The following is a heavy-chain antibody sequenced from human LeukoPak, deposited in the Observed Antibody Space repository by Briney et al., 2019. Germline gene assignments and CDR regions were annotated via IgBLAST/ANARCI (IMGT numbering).Heavy chain of an antibody. V-gene: IGHV3-23*01. Sequence: GGSLRLSCAASGFTFSDYAMTWVRQAAGKGLEWVSDISGTGYFTSYADSVKGRFTISRDNSKSTLSLQMNSLRAEDTAVYYCVAIFGGVIVNTYFDFWGQGILVTVSS. CDR1: GFTFSDYA. J-gene: IGHJ4*02. CDR2: ISGTGYFT. D-gene: IGHD3-16*02. CDR3: VAIFGGVIVNTYFDF.